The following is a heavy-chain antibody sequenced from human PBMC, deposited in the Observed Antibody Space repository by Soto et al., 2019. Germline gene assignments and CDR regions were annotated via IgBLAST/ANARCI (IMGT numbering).Heavy chain of an antibody. CDR1: GDNFSKYS. D-gene: IGHD2-21*01. CDR3: ARAWPRGTMLVVESENFGMDV. CDR2: IIPLFGTP. J-gene: IGHJ6*02. V-gene: IGHV1-69*01. Sequence: QVQLVQSGAEVKKPGSSVTVSCKASGDNFSKYSFSWVRQAPGQGLEWMGGIIPLFGTPDYAQKFQDRVTISADESTTTLYMELSRPKDEAPGLYYCARAWPRGTMLVVESENFGMDVWGQGTAVTVSS.